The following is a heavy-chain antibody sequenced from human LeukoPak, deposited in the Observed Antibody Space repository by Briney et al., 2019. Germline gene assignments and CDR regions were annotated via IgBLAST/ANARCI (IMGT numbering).Heavy chain of an antibody. CDR2: MNPNSGNT. J-gene: IGHJ6*03. CDR1: GYTFTSYD. Sequence: GASVKVSCKASGYTFTSYDINWVRQATGQGLEWMGWMNPNSGNTGYAQKFQGRVTMTRNTSISTAYMELSSLRSEDTAVYYCARGTTVTTGGAPYYYYYYMDVWGKGTTVTISS. D-gene: IGHD4-17*01. V-gene: IGHV1-8*01. CDR3: ARGTTVTTGGAPYYYYYYMDV.